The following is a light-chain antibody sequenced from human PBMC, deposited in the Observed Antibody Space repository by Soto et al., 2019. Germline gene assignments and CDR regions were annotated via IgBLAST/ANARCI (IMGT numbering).Light chain of an antibody. V-gene: IGKV3-15*01. J-gene: IGKJ1*01. CDR2: GAS. CDR3: QQYNNWPPWT. CDR1: QSVSSY. Sequence: ETMMTQSPATLSASPGERATLSCRASQSVSSYLAWYQQKPGQAPRLLIYGASTRATGIPARFSGSGSGTEFTLTISSLQSEDFAVYYCQQYNNWPPWTFGQGTKVDIK.